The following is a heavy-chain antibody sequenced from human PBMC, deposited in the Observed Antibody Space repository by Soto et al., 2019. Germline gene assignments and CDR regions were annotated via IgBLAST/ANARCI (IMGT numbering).Heavy chain of an antibody. CDR1: EFTFSNYA. V-gene: IGHV3-23*01. D-gene: IGHD3-22*01. J-gene: IGHJ4*02. CDR2: ISDNGGTT. Sequence: GGSLRLSCAASEFTFSNYAMSWIRQAPGKGLEWVSSISDNGGTTYYADSVKGRFTISRDNSKNTLYLQMNSLRAEDTAVYYWAKDPQQLIVYFDYWGQEPQFTVSS. CDR3: AKDPQQLIVYFDY.